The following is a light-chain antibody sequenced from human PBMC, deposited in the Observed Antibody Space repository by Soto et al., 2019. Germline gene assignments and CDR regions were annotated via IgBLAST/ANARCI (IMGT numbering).Light chain of an antibody. Sequence: QTVVTQEPSFSVSPGGTVTLTCGLTSGSVSTTYYPSWYQQTPGKAPRTLIYSTNIRSSGVPDRFSGSILGNKAALTIAGAQADDESDYHCMLYMGGGLVVFGGGTKLTVL. CDR1: SGSVSTTYY. CDR3: MLYMGGGLVV. V-gene: IGLV8-61*01. J-gene: IGLJ2*01. CDR2: STN.